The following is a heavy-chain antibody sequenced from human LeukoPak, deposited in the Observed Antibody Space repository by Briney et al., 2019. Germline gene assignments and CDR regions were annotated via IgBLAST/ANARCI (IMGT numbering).Heavy chain of an antibody. V-gene: IGHV4-34*01. CDR1: GGPFSGYY. D-gene: IGHD3-22*01. CDR2: INHSGST. CDR3: ARVEGYYDSSGYHTGYFQH. Sequence: SETLSLTCAVYGGPFSGYYWSWIRQPPGKGLEWIGEINHSGSTNYNPSLKSRVTISVDTSKNQFSLKLSSVTAADTAVYYCARVEGYYDSSGYHTGYFQHWGQGTLVTVSS. J-gene: IGHJ1*01.